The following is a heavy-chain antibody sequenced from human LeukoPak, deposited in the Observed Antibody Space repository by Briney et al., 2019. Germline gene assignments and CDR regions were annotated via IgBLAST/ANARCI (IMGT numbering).Heavy chain of an antibody. Sequence: PSETLSLTCTVSGGSISSSSYYWGWIRQPPGKGLEWIGSIYYSGSTYYNPSLKSRVTISVDTSKNQFSLKLSSVTAADTAVYYCARRDGACGGDCYLFRRDQGIDYWGQGTLVTVSS. J-gene: IGHJ4*02. CDR3: ARRDGACGGDCYLFRRDQGIDY. V-gene: IGHV4-39*07. D-gene: IGHD2-21*02. CDR1: GGSISSSSYY. CDR2: IYYSGST.